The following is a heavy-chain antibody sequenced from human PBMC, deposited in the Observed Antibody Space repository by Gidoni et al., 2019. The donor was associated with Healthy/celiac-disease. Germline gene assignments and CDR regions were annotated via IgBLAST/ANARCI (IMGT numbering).Heavy chain of an antibody. V-gene: IGHV3-30-3*01. D-gene: IGHD2-2*01. Sequence: QVQLVESGGGVVQPGRSLRLSCAASGFTFSSYAMHWVRQAPGKGLEWVAVISYDGSNKYYADSVKGRFTISRDNSKNTLYLQMNSLRAEDTAVYYCAREGEYQLLTDYYYYMDVWGKGTTVTVSS. CDR2: ISYDGSNK. CDR3: AREGEYQLLTDYYYYMDV. CDR1: GFTFSSYA. J-gene: IGHJ6*03.